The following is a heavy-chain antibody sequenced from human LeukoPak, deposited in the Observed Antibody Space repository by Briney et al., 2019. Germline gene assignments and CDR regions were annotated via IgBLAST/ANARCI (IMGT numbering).Heavy chain of an antibody. CDR2: TNTDRSST. J-gene: IGHJ4*02. D-gene: IGHD1-14*01. Sequence: GGALRLSCVASGFTFSNNWMHWVREAPGKGLVWVSRTNTDRSSTTYADSVKGRFTISRDNAKNTLYLQMNSLRAEDTAVYYCYTSAGYWGQGTLVTVSS. CDR3: YTSAGY. V-gene: IGHV3-74*03. CDR1: GFTFSNNW.